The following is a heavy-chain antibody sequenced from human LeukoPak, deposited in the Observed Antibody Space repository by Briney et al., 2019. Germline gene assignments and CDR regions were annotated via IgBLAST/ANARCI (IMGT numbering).Heavy chain of an antibody. D-gene: IGHD6-13*01. J-gene: IGHJ4*02. CDR2: ISSSSSYI. V-gene: IGHV3-21*01. CDR3: ARSSIAAAGHLDY. CDR1: GFTFSSYS. Sequence: GGSLRLSCAASGFTFSSYSMNWVRQAPGKGLEWVSSISSSSSYIYYADSVKGRFTISRDNAKNSLYLQMNSLRAEDTAVYYCARSSIAAAGHLDYWGQGTLVLVSS.